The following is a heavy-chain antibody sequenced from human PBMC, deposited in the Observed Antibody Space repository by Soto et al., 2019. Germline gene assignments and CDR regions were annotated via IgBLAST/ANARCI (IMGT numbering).Heavy chain of an antibody. CDR1: GGSISSGGYY. Sequence: QVQLQESGPGLVKPSQTLSLTCTVSGGSISSGGYYWSWIRQHPGKGLEWIGYIYYSWSTYYNPSLKSRVTISVDTSKNQFSLKLSSVTAADTAVYYCARGGETTVTPSDVKKQWLEPQFDYWGQGTLVTVSS. J-gene: IGHJ4*02. CDR2: IYYSWST. V-gene: IGHV4-31*03. CDR3: ARGGETTVTPSDVKKQWLEPQFDY. D-gene: IGHD4-17*01.